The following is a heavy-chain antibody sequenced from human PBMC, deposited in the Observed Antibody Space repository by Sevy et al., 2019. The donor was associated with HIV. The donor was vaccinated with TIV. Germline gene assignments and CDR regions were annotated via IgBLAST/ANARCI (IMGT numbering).Heavy chain of an antibody. CDR3: VREGVGGYSYSLDC. J-gene: IGHJ4*02. CDR1: GYTLTALS. Sequence: ASVKVSCKVSGYTLTALSMHWVRQAPGKGLEWMGGFDEDGEIMYAQKFQGRVTMTEDTSTDTAYMELSSLRSEDTAVYYCVREGVGGYSYSLDCWGQGTLVTVSS. V-gene: IGHV1-24*01. CDR2: FDEDGEI. D-gene: IGHD5-18*01.